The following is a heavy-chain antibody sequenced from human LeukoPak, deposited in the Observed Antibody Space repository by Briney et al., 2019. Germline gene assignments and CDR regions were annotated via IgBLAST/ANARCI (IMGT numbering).Heavy chain of an antibody. Sequence: ASVKVSCKASGGTFSSYAIIWVRQAPGQGLEWMGRIIPILGIANYAQKFQGRVTITADKSTSTAYMELSSLRSEDTAVYYCASGYSYGYPFDYWGQGTLVTVSS. V-gene: IGHV1-69*04. CDR1: GGTFSSYA. D-gene: IGHD5-18*01. CDR3: ASGYSYGYPFDY. J-gene: IGHJ4*02. CDR2: IIPILGIA.